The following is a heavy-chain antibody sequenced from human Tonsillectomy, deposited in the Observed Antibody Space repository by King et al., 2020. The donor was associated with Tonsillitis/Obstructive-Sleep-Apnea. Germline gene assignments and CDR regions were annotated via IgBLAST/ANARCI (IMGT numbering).Heavy chain of an antibody. J-gene: IGHJ3*02. CDR3: ARDFRVGPFTLRRRDAFDI. CDR1: GFPFGDYV. D-gene: IGHD1-26*01. V-gene: IGHV3-49*04. Sequence: VQLVESGGGLVQPGRSLRLSCTTSGFPFGDYVMSWVRQAPGKGLEWVGFIRSKAYGGTTEYAASVKSRFTISRDDSKSVAYLQMNSLKTEDTAVYYCARDFRVGPFTLRRRDAFDIWGQGTMVTVSS. CDR2: IRSKAYGGTT.